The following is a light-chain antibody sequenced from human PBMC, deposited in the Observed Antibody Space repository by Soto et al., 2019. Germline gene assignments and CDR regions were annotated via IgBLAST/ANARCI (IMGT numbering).Light chain of an antibody. Sequence: ENVLTPFPGTLSLSPGERAPPSCRASQSVSSSYLAWYQQKPGQAPRLLIYGASSRATGIPDRFSGSGSGTDFTLTISRLEPEDFAVYYCQQYGSSPGWTFGQGTKVDIK. CDR2: GAS. CDR1: QSVSSSY. CDR3: QQYGSSPGWT. V-gene: IGKV3-20*01. J-gene: IGKJ1*01.